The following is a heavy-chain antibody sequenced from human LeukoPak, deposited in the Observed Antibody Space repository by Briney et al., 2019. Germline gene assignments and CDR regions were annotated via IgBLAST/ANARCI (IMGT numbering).Heavy chain of an antibody. CDR2: INPSGGST. Sequence: GASVKVSCKASGYIFTNHAMHWVRQAPGQGLGWWGIINPSGGSTSYAQKFQGRVTMTRDTSTSTVYMELSSLRSEDTAVYYCARDKQQLDYFDYWGQGTLVTVSS. V-gene: IGHV1-46*01. CDR3: ARDKQQLDYFDY. J-gene: IGHJ4*02. D-gene: IGHD6-13*01. CDR1: GYIFTNHA.